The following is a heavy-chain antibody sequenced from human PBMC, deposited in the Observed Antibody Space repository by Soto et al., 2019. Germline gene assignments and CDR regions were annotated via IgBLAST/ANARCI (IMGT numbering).Heavy chain of an antibody. CDR1: GFTFSNYA. CDR3: AKGPRGDWYFDI. CDR2: ISGGGDST. D-gene: IGHD3-16*01. Sequence: EVQLLESGGGLVQPGWSLRLSCAASGFTFSNYAMSWVRQAPGKGLEWVSAISGGGDSTYYAGPKKGRFTISRDNTKNMLYLQADTLRAEDTSVYSCAKGPRGDWYFDIWGHGTLVTVSS. V-gene: IGHV3-23*01. J-gene: IGHJ2*01.